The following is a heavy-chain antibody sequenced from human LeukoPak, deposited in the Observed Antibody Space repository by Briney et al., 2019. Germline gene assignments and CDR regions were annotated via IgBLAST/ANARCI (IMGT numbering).Heavy chain of an antibody. CDR3: ARRPACGGDCYHFDY. V-gene: IGHV4-39*01. CDR2: IYYSGST. J-gene: IGHJ4*02. D-gene: IGHD2-21*02. Sequence: SETLSLTCTVSGGSISSSSYYWGWIRQPPGKGLEWIGSIYYSGSTYYNPSLESRVTISVDTSKNQFSLKLSSVTAADTAVYYCARRPACGGDCYHFDYWGQGTLVTVSS. CDR1: GGSISSSSYY.